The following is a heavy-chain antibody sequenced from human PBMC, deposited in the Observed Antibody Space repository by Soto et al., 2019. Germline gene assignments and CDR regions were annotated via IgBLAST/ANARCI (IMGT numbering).Heavy chain of an antibody. CDR2: INPNSGGT. CDR3: ARAPYYDFWSGYYYDAFDI. V-gene: IGHV1-2*04. J-gene: IGHJ3*02. D-gene: IGHD3-3*01. CDR1: GYTFTGYY. Sequence: RASVKVSCKASGYTFTGYYMHWVRQAPGQGLEWMGWINPNSGGTNYAQKFQGWVTMTRDTSISTAYMELSRLRSDDTAVYYCARAPYYDFWSGYYYDAFDIWGQGTMVTVSS.